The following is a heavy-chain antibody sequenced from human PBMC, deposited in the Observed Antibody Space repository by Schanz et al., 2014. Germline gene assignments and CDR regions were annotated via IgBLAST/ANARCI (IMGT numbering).Heavy chain of an antibody. V-gene: IGHV3-23*04. CDR3: AKGKSEVRGIILDY. CDR1: GFKFTDYA. CDR2: ISGSSENT. J-gene: IGHJ4*02. Sequence: GQLVESGGGVVQPGGSLRLSCAASGFKFTDYAMTWVRQAPGKGLEWVATISGSSENTYYADSVKGRVTISRDNSRNTLFLQMRNLRADDTALYYCAKGKSEVRGIILDYWGQGTMVVVSS. D-gene: IGHD3-10*01.